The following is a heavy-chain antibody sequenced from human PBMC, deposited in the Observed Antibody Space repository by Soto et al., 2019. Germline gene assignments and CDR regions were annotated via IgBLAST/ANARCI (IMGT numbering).Heavy chain of an antibody. D-gene: IGHD1-26*01. CDR2: ICGSGGST. CDR3: ARRGSGSYYDY. CDR1: GFTFSSYA. V-gene: IGHV3-23*01. Sequence: EVQVLESGGGLVQPGGSLRLSCAASGFTFSSYAMRWVRQAPGKGLEWVSAICGSGGSTYYADSVKGRFTISRDNSKNTLYLQMNSLRAEDTAVYYCARRGSGSYYDYWGQGTLVTVSS. J-gene: IGHJ4*02.